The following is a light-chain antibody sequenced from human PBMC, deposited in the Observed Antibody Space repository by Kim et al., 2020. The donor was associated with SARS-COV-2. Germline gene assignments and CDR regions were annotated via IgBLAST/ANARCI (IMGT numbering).Light chain of an antibody. V-gene: IGLV1-44*01. CDR2: STN. Sequence: QLVLTQPPSASGTPGQRVTISCSGSSSNIGSKTVNWYRQLPGSAPKLLIYSTNKRPSGVPDRFSGSKSGTSASLAITGLQSDDESNYYCATWDVGLNVWVFGGGTRLTVL. J-gene: IGLJ3*02. CDR3: ATWDVGLNVWV. CDR1: SSNIGSKT.